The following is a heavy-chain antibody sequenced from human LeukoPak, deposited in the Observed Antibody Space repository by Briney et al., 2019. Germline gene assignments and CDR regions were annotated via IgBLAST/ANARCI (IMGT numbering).Heavy chain of an antibody. D-gene: IGHD3-22*01. CDR1: GGSISSYY. J-gene: IGHJ4*02. V-gene: IGHV4-4*09. CDR3: ARLSLDSSGYHYFDY. CDR2: IYTSGST. Sequence: PSETLSLTCTVSGGSISSYYWSWIRQPPGKGLEWIGYIYTSGSTNYNPSLKSRVTISVDTSKNQFSLKLSSVTAADTALYYCARLSLDSSGYHYFDYWGQGTLVTVSS.